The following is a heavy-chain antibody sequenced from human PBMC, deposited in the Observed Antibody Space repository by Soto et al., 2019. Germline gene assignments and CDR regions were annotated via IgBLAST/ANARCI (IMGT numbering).Heavy chain of an antibody. J-gene: IGHJ2*01. V-gene: IGHV3-33*06. Sequence: QVQLVESGGGVAQPGRSLRLSCTASGFSFSQTAIHWVRQTPDKGLEWVAIIWYDGSEQYYADSVKGRFTISRDNSHNTVYLQMTCLIVDDTPLYYCAKDSSTTGDALLTGVLQVWCRGPEVTFSS. CDR3: AKDSSTTGDALLTGVLQV. D-gene: IGHD7-27*01. CDR2: IWYDGSEQ. CDR1: GFSFSQTA.